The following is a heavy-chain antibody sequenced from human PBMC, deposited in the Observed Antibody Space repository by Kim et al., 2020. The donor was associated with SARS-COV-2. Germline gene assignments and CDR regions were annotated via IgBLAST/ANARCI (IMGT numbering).Heavy chain of an antibody. Sequence: GESLKISCKGSGYSFTSYWIGWVRQMPGKGLEWRGIIYPGDSDTRYSPSFQGQVTISADKSISTAYLQWSSLKASDTDMYYCARSEWDEGGSYSLGYYGMDVWGQGTTGTVSS. V-gene: IGHV5-51*01. J-gene: IGHJ6*02. CDR2: IYPGDSDT. CDR3: ARSEWDEGGSYSLGYYGMDV. CDR1: GYSFTSYW. D-gene: IGHD2-15*01.